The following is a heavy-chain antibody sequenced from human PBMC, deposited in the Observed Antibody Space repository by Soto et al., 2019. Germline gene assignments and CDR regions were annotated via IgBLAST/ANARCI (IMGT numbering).Heavy chain of an antibody. CDR3: AKVILRYFDWLGMDV. Sequence: GGSLRLSCAASGFTFSSYGMHWVRQAPGKGLEWVAVISYDGSNKYYADSVKGRFTISRDNSKNTLYLQMNSLRAEDTAVYYCAKVILRYFDWLGMDVWGQGTTVTVSS. CDR1: GFTFSSYG. J-gene: IGHJ6*02. D-gene: IGHD3-9*01. V-gene: IGHV3-30*18. CDR2: ISYDGSNK.